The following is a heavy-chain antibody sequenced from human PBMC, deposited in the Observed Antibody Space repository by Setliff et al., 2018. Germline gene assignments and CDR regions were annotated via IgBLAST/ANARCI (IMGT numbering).Heavy chain of an antibody. CDR1: GFSISDHY. V-gene: IGHV3-23*01. D-gene: IGHD2-2*01. J-gene: IGHJ4*02. CDR2: ISGSGGDT. CDR3: AKDWNPSTYWYTDYFDS. Sequence: GGSLRLSCAASGFSISDHYMDWVRQAPGKGLEWVSTISGSGGDTYYSDSANGRVTLSRDNSKNTLSLQMNSLRAEDTAIYYCAKDWNPSTYWYTDYFDSWGQGTLVTVSS.